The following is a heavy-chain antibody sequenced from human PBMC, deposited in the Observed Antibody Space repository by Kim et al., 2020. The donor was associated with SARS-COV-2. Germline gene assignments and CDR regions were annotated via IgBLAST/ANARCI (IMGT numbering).Heavy chain of an antibody. CDR2: IWYDGSNK. Sequence: GGSLRLSCAASGFTFSSYGMHWVLQAPGKGLEWVAVIWYDGSNKYYADSVKGRFTISRDNSKNTLYLQMNSLRAEDTAVYYCARDLAARPIYYYGMDVWGQGTTVTISS. CDR3: ARDLAARPIYYYGMDV. V-gene: IGHV3-33*01. D-gene: IGHD6-6*01. CDR1: GFTFSSYG. J-gene: IGHJ6*02.